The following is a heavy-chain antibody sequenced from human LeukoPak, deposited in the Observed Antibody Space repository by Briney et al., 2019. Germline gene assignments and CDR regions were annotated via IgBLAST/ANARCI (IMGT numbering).Heavy chain of an antibody. J-gene: IGHJ4*02. CDR1: GYTFTSYY. Sequence: ASVKVSCRASGYTFTSYYMHWVRQAPGQGPEWMGIINPSGGSTSYAQKFQGRVTMTRDMSTSTVYMELSSLRSEDTAVYYCARVGQVPAANLDYWGQGTLVTVSS. V-gene: IGHV1-46*01. CDR2: INPSGGST. CDR3: ARVGQVPAANLDY. D-gene: IGHD2-2*01.